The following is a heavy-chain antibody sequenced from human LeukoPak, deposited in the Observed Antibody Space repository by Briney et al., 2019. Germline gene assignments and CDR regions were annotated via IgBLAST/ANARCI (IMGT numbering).Heavy chain of an antibody. CDR1: GFTFSSYS. V-gene: IGHV3-48*01. Sequence: GGSLRLSCAASGFTFSSYSMNWVRQAPGKGLEWVSYISTSSVHYADSVKVRFTISRDNAKNSLYLQMNSLRGEDTAVYYCARQNGAGYYYYFDSWGQGTLVSVSS. CDR2: ISTSSV. CDR3: ARQNGAGYYYYFDS. D-gene: IGHD3-22*01. J-gene: IGHJ4*02.